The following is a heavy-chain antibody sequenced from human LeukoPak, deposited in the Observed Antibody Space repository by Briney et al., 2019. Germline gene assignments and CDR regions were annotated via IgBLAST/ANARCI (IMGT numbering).Heavy chain of an antibody. CDR2: ISGSGGNT. Sequence: PGGSLRLSCAVSGITLSNYGMSWVRQAPGKGLQWVAGISGSGGNTNYADSVKGRFTISRDNRKNTLYLQMHSLRAEDTAVYFCAKRGVVIRVILVGFHKEAYYFDSWGQGALVTVSS. D-gene: IGHD3-22*01. CDR3: AKRGVVIRVILVGFHKEAYYFDS. CDR1: GITLSNYG. J-gene: IGHJ4*02. V-gene: IGHV3-23*01.